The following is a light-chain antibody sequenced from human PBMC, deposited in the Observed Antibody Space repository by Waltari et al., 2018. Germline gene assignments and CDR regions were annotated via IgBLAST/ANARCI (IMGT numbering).Light chain of an antibody. J-gene: IGKJ1*01. CDR3: QQRYYWPPWT. V-gene: IGKV3-11*01. CDR1: QTVITY. Sequence: EIVLTQSPATLSLSPGERATLPCRASQTVITYLAWYQQKLGQAPRLLISDASNRVPGIPARFSGSGSGTDFTLTISSLEPEDFAVYYCQQRYYWPPWTFGQGTKVEIK. CDR2: DAS.